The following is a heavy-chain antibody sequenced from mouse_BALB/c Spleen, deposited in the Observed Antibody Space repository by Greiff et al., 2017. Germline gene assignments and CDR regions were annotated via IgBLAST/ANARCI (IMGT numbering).Heavy chain of an antibody. D-gene: IGHD1-1*01. CDR2: INPDSSTI. Sequence: EVQGVESGGGLVQPGGSLKLSCAASGFDFSRYWMSWVRQAPGKGLEWIGEINPDSSTINYTPSLKDKFIISRDNAKNTLYLQMSKVRSEDTALYYCARPLYYGSSYVPSFVYWGQGTTLTVSS. V-gene: IGHV4-1*02. J-gene: IGHJ2*01. CDR3: ARPLYYGSSYVPSFVY. CDR1: GFDFSRYW.